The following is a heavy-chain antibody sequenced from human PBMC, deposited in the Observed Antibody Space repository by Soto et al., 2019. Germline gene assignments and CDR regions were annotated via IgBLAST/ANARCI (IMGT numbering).Heavy chain of an antibody. J-gene: IGHJ4*02. CDR3: AKDSISSDGGYYLYYFDS. D-gene: IGHD3-22*01. CDR2: ISGSGGST. Sequence: PGGSLRLSCAASGFPFSRYTVSWVRQAPGKGLEWVSAISGSGGSTYFRDTVRGRFTISRDNSKNTLYLQMDSLRAEDTAVYYCAKDSISSDGGYYLYYFDSWGQGTLVTVSS. CDR1: GFPFSRYT. V-gene: IGHV3-23*01.